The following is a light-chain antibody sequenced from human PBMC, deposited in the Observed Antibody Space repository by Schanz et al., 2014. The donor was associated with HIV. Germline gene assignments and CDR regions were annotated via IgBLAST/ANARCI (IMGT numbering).Light chain of an antibody. CDR3: QQYGSSLWT. Sequence: EIVLTQSPGTVSLSPGERATLSCRASQSVSSNYLAWYQQKPGQAPRLLIYDTASRAAGISDRFSGSGSGTDFTLTISRLGPEDFAVYYCQQYGSSLWTFGQGTKVEIK. V-gene: IGKV3-20*01. CDR2: DTA. J-gene: IGKJ1*01. CDR1: QSVSSNY.